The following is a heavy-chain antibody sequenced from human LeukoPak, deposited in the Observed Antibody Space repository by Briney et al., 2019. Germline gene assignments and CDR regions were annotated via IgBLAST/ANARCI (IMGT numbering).Heavy chain of an antibody. D-gene: IGHD6-19*01. CDR1: GFTFSSYA. CDR3: AREGGDGGIAVAGTGVY. V-gene: IGHV3-30*03. CDR2: ISYDGSSK. J-gene: IGHJ4*02. Sequence: PGGSLRLSCAASGFTFSSYAMHWVRQAPGKGLEWVAIISYDGSSKDYADSVKDRFTISRDNSKNTLYLQMNSLRAEDTAVYYCAREGGDGGIAVAGTGVYWGQGTLVTVSS.